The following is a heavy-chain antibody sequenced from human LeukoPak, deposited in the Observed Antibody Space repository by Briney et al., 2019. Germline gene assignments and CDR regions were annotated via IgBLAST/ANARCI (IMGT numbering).Heavy chain of an antibody. CDR3: AGLSPEYYYDSSGYSEYYFDY. V-gene: IGHV1-69*04. Sequence: ASVKVSCKASGGTFSSYAISWVRQAPGQGLEWMGRIIPILGIANYAQKFQGRVTITADKSTSTAYMELSSLRSEDTAVYYCAGLSPEYYYDSSGYSEYYFDYWGRGTLVTVSS. CDR2: IIPILGIA. J-gene: IGHJ4*02. D-gene: IGHD3-22*01. CDR1: GGTFSSYA.